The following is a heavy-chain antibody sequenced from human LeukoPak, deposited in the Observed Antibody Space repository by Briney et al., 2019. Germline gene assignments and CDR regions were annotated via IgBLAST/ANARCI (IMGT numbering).Heavy chain of an antibody. Sequence: SETLSLTCAVYGGSFSGYYWSWVRQPPGKGLEWIGEINHSGSTNYNPSLKSRATISVDTSKNQFSLKLSSVTAADTAVYYCARVHDYGDYQSPRDDPWGQGTLVTVSS. V-gene: IGHV4-34*01. CDR3: ARVHDYGDYQSPRDDP. J-gene: IGHJ5*02. CDR1: GGSFSGYY. D-gene: IGHD4-17*01. CDR2: INHSGST.